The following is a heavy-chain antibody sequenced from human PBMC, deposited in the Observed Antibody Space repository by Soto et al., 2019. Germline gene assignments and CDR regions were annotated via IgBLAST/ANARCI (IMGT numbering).Heavy chain of an antibody. Sequence: PGGSLRLSCAASGFIFSGSAMHWVRQASGKGLEWVGRIRSKANNHATGYAASVKGRFTISRDDSKNTAYLQMNSLKTEDTAVYYCTSDSIAADGPNFDYWGQGTLVTVSS. CDR3: TSDSIAADGPNFDY. CDR2: IRSKANNHAT. D-gene: IGHD6-13*01. CDR1: GFIFSGSA. J-gene: IGHJ4*02. V-gene: IGHV3-73*01.